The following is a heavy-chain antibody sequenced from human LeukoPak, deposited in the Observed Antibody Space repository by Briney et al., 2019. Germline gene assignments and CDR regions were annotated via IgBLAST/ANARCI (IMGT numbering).Heavy chain of an antibody. Sequence: GGSLRLSCAASGFTFSDYYMSWIRQAPGKGLEWVSYISSSGSTIYYADSVKGRFTISRDNAKNSLYLQMNSLSAGDTAVYYCASLNTAMAPRYYYYGMDVWGQGTTFTVSS. CDR1: GFTFSDYY. J-gene: IGHJ6*02. V-gene: IGHV3-11*01. CDR2: ISSSGSTI. D-gene: IGHD5-18*01. CDR3: ASLNTAMAPRYYYYGMDV.